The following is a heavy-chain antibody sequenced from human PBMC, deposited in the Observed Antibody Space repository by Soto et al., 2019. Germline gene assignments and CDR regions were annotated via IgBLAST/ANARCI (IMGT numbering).Heavy chain of an antibody. D-gene: IGHD6-13*01. J-gene: IGHJ4*02. CDR1: GGTFSSYA. V-gene: IGHV1-69*13. CDR2: IIPIFGTA. Sequence: SVKLSCKASGGTFSSYAISWVRQAPGQGLEWMGGIIPIFGTANYAQKFQGRVTVTADESTSTAYMELSSLRSEDTAVYYCARDWYGSSWYEDWGQGTLVTVSS. CDR3: ARDWYGSSWYED.